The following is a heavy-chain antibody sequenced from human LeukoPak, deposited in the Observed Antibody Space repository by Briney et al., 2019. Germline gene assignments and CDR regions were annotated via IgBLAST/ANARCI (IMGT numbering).Heavy chain of an antibody. CDR3: AKTVPAYCSGGSCYPWYFDY. J-gene: IGHJ4*02. CDR2: ISVTGGST. Sequence: VVSLRLSCAASGFTFSSYAMSWVRQAPGKGLEWVSAISVTGGSTYYADSVKGRFTIYRDNSKNTLYLQMNSLRAEDTAVYYCAKTVPAYCSGGSCYPWYFDYWGQGTLVTVSS. D-gene: IGHD2-15*01. V-gene: IGHV3-23*01. CDR1: GFTFSSYA.